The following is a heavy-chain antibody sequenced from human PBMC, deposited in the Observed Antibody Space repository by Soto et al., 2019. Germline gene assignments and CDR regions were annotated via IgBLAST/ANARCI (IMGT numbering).Heavy chain of an antibody. D-gene: IGHD6-13*01. V-gene: IGHV4-39*01. J-gene: IGHJ6*02. Sequence: LSLTCTVSGGSISSSSYYWGWIRQPPGKGLEWIGSIYYSGSTYYNPSPKSRVTISVDTSKNQFSLKLSSVTAADTAVYYCARKNSSSWYMVYYYGMDVWGQGTTVTVSS. CDR3: ARKNSSSWYMVYYYGMDV. CDR1: GGSISSSSYY. CDR2: IYYSGST.